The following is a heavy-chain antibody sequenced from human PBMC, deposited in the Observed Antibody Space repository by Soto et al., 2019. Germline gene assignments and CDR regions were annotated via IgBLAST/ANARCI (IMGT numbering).Heavy chain of an antibody. V-gene: IGHV3-33*08. CDR1: GFTFDDYA. CDR2: IWHDGTRK. D-gene: IGHD3-10*01. J-gene: IGHJ6*02. Sequence: VQLVESGGGLVQPGRSLRLSCEASGFTFDDYAMSWARQVPGKGLEWVAMIWHDGTRKYFRDSVRGRFTISRDSAKNKVYLQMNNLRGDDSALYFCARDRSSSYSYAMDLWGQGTTVTVSS. CDR3: ARDRSSSYSYAMDL.